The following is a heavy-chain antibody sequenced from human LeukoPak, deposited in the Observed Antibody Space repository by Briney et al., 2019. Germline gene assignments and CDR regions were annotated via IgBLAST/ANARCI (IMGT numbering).Heavy chain of an antibody. CDR2: ISYDGGNK. Sequence: GGSLRLSCAASGFTFSSYGMHWVRQAPGKGLEWVAVISYDGGNKYYADSVKGRFTISRDNSKNTLYLQMNSLRAEDTAVYYCAKVLRYFDWSLLIDYWGQGTLVTVSS. V-gene: IGHV3-30*18. D-gene: IGHD3-9*01. CDR3: AKVLRYFDWSLLIDY. CDR1: GFTFSSYG. J-gene: IGHJ4*02.